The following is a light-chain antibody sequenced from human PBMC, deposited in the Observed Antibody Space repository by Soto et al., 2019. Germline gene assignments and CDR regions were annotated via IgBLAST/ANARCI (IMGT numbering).Light chain of an antibody. J-gene: IGKJ4*01. CDR3: QWRSDWPPRLT. CDR1: ESIGNY. CDR2: DAS. Sequence: EVVLTQSPDTLSLFPGERATLSCRARESIGNYLAWYQQKLGQAPKLLIYDASHRAIGIPGRFSGDGSVTDFTLTISSLEPEDFAVYYFQWRSDWPPRLTFGGGTKVEIK. V-gene: IGKV3-11*01.